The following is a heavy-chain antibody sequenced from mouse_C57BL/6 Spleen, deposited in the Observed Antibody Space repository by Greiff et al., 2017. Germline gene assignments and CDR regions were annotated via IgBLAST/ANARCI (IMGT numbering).Heavy chain of an antibody. CDR2: IDPSDSYT. V-gene: IGHV1-69*01. Sequence: QVQLQQPGAELVMPGASVKLSCKASGYTFTSYWMHWVKQRPGQGLEWIGEIDPSDSYTKYNQKFKGKSTLTVDKSSSAAYMQLSSLTSEDSAVYYCARSSYYRNYHYGGQGTTLTVSS. J-gene: IGHJ2*01. D-gene: IGHD2-5*01. CDR1: GYTFTSYW. CDR3: ARSSYYRNYHY.